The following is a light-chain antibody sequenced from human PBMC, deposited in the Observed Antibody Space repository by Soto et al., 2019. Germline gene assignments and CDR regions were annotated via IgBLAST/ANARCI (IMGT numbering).Light chain of an antibody. V-gene: IGKV3-15*01. J-gene: IGKJ5*01. Sequence: EIVLTQSPAALSLSPGERATLSCRASQSVSNYLAWYQQRPGRAPRLLIFGASTRATGIPDRFSGSGSGTDFTLTISSLQSEDFAVYYCQQYNTWPLITFGPGTRLDIK. CDR3: QQYNTWPLIT. CDR1: QSVSNY. CDR2: GAS.